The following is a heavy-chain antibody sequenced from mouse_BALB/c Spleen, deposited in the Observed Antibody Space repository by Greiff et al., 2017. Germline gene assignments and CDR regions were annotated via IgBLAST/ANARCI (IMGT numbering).Heavy chain of an antibody. CDR3: ARWGTTVVAAYYFDY. CDR1: GYTFTSYV. D-gene: IGHD1-1*01. J-gene: IGHJ2*01. CDR2: INPYNDGT. Sequence: EVQLQQSGPELVKPGASVKMSCKASGYTFTSYVMHWVKQKPGQGLEWIGYINPYNDGTKYNEKFKGKATLTSDKSSSTAYMELSSLTSEDSAVYYCARWGTTVVAAYYFDYWGQGTTLTVSS. V-gene: IGHV1-14*01.